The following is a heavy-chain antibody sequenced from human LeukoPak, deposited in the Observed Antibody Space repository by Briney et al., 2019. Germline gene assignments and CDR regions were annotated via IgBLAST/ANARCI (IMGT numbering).Heavy chain of an antibody. Sequence: SETLSLTCAVSGVSFNDYYWSRVRQTPGKGLEWIGEINHSGYTNDSPSLKSRVTLSIDTSRKQFSLNLRSVTVADTGIYYCTRMTAGHDYWGQGTLVTVSS. V-gene: IGHV4-34*01. CDR1: GVSFNDYY. J-gene: IGHJ4*02. CDR3: TRMTAGHDY. D-gene: IGHD2-21*02. CDR2: INHSGYT.